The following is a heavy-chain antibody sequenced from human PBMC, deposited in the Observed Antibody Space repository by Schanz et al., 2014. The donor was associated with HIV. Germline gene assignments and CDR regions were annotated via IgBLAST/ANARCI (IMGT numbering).Heavy chain of an antibody. CDR3: AKDRLYPSGTYPYGMDV. J-gene: IGHJ6*02. Sequence: VQLVESGGSLVQPWGSLRLSCVASGFTFSGYWMHWVRQAPGEGLVWVSRISSDGRTTIYADYVKGRFTISRDNAKNSLYLQMSSLRAEDTAVYYCAKDRLYPSGTYPYGMDVWGQGTTVTVSS. CDR1: GFTFSGYW. V-gene: IGHV3-74*01. D-gene: IGHD3-10*01. CDR2: ISSDGRTT.